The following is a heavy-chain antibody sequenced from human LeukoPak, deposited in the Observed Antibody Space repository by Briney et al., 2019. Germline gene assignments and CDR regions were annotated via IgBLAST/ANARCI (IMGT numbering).Heavy chain of an antibody. CDR3: ARYVVPAATVFGKENWFDP. V-gene: IGHV4-31*03. CDR1: GGSISSGGYY. Sequence: SQTLSLTCTVSGGSISSGGYYWSWIRQHPGKGLEWIGYIYYSGSTYYNPSLKSRVAISVDTSKNQFSLKLSSVTAADTAVYYCARYVVPAATVFGKENWFDPWGQGTLVTVSS. CDR2: IYYSGST. D-gene: IGHD2-2*01. J-gene: IGHJ5*02.